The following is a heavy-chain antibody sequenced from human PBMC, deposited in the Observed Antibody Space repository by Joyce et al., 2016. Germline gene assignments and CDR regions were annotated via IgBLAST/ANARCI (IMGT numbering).Heavy chain of an antibody. CDR1: GGSINNHY. D-gene: IGHD6-19*01. CDR2: IYYSGSI. CDR3: ARGGSSGWYLGWFDP. V-gene: IGHV4-59*11. J-gene: IGHJ5*02. Sequence: QVQLQESGPGLVKPSETLSPTCTVSGGSINNHYWSWLRQPPGKGLEWIGYIYYSGSIKYNPSLKSRVTISVDTSKNQFSLKLSSVTAADTAVYYCARGGSSGWYLGWFDPWGQGTLVTVSS.